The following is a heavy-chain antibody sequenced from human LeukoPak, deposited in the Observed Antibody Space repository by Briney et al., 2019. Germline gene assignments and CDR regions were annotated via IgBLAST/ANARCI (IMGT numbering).Heavy chain of an antibody. V-gene: IGHV1-46*03. J-gene: IGHJ4*02. CDR3: ARVTTMVRAGWDFDY. CDR1: GYTFTSYY. CDR2: INPSGGST. Sequence: ASVKVSCKASGYTFTSYYMHWLRQAPGQGLEWMGIINPSGGSTSYAQKFQGRVTMTRDTSTSTVYMELSSLRSEDTAVYYCARVTTMVRAGWDFDYWGQGTLVTVSS. D-gene: IGHD3-10*01.